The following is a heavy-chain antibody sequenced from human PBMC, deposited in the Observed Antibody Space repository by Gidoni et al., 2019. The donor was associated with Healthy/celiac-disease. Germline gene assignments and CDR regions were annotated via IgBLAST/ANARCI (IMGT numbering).Heavy chain of an antibody. V-gene: IGHV3-30*04. D-gene: IGHD1-26*01. J-gene: IGHJ6*02. Sequence: QVQLVESGGGVVQPGRSLRLPCAASGFTFSNYAMHWVRQAPGKGLEWVAVISYDGSNKYYADSVKGRFTISRDNSKNTLYLQMNSLRAEDTAVYYCAREEWELLSYYGMDVWGQGTTVTVSS. CDR1: GFTFSNYA. CDR3: AREEWELLSYYGMDV. CDR2: ISYDGSNK.